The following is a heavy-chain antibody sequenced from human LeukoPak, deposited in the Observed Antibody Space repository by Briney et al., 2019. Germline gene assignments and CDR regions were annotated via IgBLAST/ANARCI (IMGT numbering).Heavy chain of an antibody. V-gene: IGHV3-21*01. CDR2: ISSSSSYI. Sequence: PGGSLRLSCAASGFTFSSYSMNWVRQAPGKGLEWVSSISSSSSYIYYADSVKGRFTISRDNAKNSLYLQMNSLRAEDTAVYYCAREVVAAAGSEIDYWGQGTLVTVSS. D-gene: IGHD6-13*01. J-gene: IGHJ4*02. CDR1: GFTFSSYS. CDR3: AREVVAAAGSEIDY.